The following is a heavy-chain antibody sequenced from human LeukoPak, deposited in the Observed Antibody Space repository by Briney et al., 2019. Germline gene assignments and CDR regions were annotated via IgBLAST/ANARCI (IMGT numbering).Heavy chain of an antibody. CDR1: GYTFTDYY. CDR3: ARAYSPRAFDYGDSPGAFDI. V-gene: IGHV1-2*02. CDR2: INPNSGGT. J-gene: IGHJ3*02. Sequence: ASVKVSCKASGYTFTDYYMHWVRQAPGQGLEWMGWINPNSGGTNYAQKFQGRVTMTRDTSISTAYMELSSLRSEDTAVYYCARAYSPRAFDYGDSPGAFDIWGQGTMVTVSS. D-gene: IGHD4-17*01.